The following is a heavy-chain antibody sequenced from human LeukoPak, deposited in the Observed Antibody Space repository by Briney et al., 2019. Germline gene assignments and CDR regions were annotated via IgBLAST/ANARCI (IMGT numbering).Heavy chain of an antibody. Sequence: ASVKVSCKACGYTFTSYYMHWVRQAPGQGLEWMGIINPSGGSTSYAQKFQGRVTMTRDTSTSTVYMELSSLRSEDTAVYYCARAANSGNVNLGNYYYGMDVWGQGTTVTVSS. J-gene: IGHJ6*02. V-gene: IGHV1-46*01. D-gene: IGHD5-12*01. CDR1: GYTFTSYY. CDR3: ARAANSGNVNLGNYYYGMDV. CDR2: INPSGGST.